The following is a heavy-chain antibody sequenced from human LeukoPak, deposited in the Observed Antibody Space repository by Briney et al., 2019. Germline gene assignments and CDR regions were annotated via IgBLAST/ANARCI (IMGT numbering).Heavy chain of an antibody. J-gene: IGHJ4*02. CDR1: GFSFSSYS. CDR2: IEEYGSEI. V-gene: IGHV3-7*01. Sequence: PGGSLRLSCAASGFSFSSYSMNWVRQAPGKGLGWVGNIEEYGSEIYFVDSVKGRFTISRDNTKTSLYLQMNSLRAEDTAVYYCARPSFRTGSYFDHWGQGTLVTVSS. D-gene: IGHD3/OR15-3a*01. CDR3: ARPSFRTGSYFDH.